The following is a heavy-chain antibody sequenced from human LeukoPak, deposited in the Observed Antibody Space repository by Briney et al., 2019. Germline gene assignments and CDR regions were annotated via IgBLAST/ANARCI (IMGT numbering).Heavy chain of an antibody. CDR3: ARGYGIVD. CDR2: IKSDGSEK. D-gene: IGHD2-21*01. Sequence: GGSLILSCAASGFTFNNFWMTWVRPAPGKGLDWVANIKSDGSEKHYVDSVRGRFTISRDNAKNSLFLQINSLRVEDTAMYYCARGYGIVDWGQGTLVTVSS. J-gene: IGHJ4*02. V-gene: IGHV3-7*01. CDR1: GFTFNNFW.